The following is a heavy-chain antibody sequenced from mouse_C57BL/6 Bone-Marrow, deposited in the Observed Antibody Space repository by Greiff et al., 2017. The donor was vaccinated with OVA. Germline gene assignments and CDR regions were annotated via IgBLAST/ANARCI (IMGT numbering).Heavy chain of an antibody. D-gene: IGHD1-1*01. CDR3: ARRYYGSSAWFAY. CDR2: ISGGGGNT. CDR1: GFTFSSYT. Sequence: EVMLVESGGGLVKPGGSLKLSCAASGFTFSSYTMSWVRQTPEKRLEWVATISGGGGNTYYPDSVKGRFTISRDNAKNTLYLQMSSLRSEDTALYYCARRYYGSSAWFAYWGQGTLVTVSA. V-gene: IGHV5-9*01. J-gene: IGHJ3*01.